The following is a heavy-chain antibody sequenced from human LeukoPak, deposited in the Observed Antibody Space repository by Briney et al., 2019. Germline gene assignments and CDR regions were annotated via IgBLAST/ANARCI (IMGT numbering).Heavy chain of an antibody. V-gene: IGHV3-21*01. D-gene: IGHD3-9*01. CDR1: GFTFSSYS. J-gene: IGHJ5*02. CDR2: ISSSSSYI. CDR3: AREAYDILTGRHLNWFDP. Sequence: PGGSLRLSCAASGFTFSSYSMNWVRQAPGKGLEWVSSISSSSSYIYYADSVKGRFTISGDNAKNSLYLQMNSLRAEDTAVYYCAREAYDILTGRHLNWFDPWGQGTLVTVSS.